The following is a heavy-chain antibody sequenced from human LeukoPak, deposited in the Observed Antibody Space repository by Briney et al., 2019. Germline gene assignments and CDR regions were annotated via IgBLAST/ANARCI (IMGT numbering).Heavy chain of an antibody. D-gene: IGHD2-2*01. Sequence: SETLSLTCTVSGGSISGYYWSWIRQPPGKGLQFIGYIYYSGSTNYNPSLESRVTISVDTSKNQFSLKLRSVTAADTAVYYCARLSKDTVVLPAAMAHYFDYWGQGALVTVSS. CDR3: ARLSKDTVVLPAAMAHYFDY. CDR1: GGSISGYY. J-gene: IGHJ4*02. V-gene: IGHV4-59*08. CDR2: IYYSGST.